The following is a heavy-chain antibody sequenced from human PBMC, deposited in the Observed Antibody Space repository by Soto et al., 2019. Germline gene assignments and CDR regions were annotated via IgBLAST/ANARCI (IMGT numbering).Heavy chain of an antibody. J-gene: IGHJ4*02. CDR1: GFTFSSYA. V-gene: IGHV3-23*01. Sequence: EVQLLESGGGLVQPGGSLRLSCAASGFTFSSYAMSWVRQAPGKGLEWVSAISGSGGSTYYADSVKGRFTISRDTSKNALYLQMDSLRAEDTAVYYSAKDGFPAATVTTFDYWGQGDLVTVSS. D-gene: IGHD4-17*01. CDR2: ISGSGGST. CDR3: AKDGFPAATVTTFDY.